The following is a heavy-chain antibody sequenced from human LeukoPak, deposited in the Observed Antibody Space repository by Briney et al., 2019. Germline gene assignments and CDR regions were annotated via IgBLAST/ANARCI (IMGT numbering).Heavy chain of an antibody. V-gene: IGHV3-21*01. CDR3: ASVEYSSGWSGY. CDR2: ISSSSSYI. Sequence: KSGGSLRLSCAASGFTFSSYSMNWVRQAPGKGLEWVSSISSSSSYIYYADSVKGRFTISRDNAKNSLYLQMNSLRAEDTAVYYCASVEYSSGWSGYWGQGTLVTVSS. J-gene: IGHJ4*02. D-gene: IGHD6-19*01. CDR1: GFTFSSYS.